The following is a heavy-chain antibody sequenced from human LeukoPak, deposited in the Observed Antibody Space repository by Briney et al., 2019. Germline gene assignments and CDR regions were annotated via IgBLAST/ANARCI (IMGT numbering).Heavy chain of an antibody. J-gene: IGHJ5*02. Sequence: GASVKVSCKASGYTFTSYAMHWVRQAPGQRLEWMGWINAGNGNTKYSQKFQGRVTITRDTPASTAYMELSSLRSEDTAVYYCARGPTKVLLRGYSYGSPFDPWGQGTLVTVSS. CDR3: ARGPTKVLLRGYSYGSPFDP. CDR1: GYTFTSYA. D-gene: IGHD5-18*01. V-gene: IGHV1-3*01. CDR2: INAGNGNT.